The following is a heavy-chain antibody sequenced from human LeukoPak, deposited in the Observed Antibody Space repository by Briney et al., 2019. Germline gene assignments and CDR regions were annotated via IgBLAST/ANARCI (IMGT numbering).Heavy chain of an antibody. V-gene: IGHV1-2*02. CDR3: ARVSYGSGSYYSAPDAFDI. D-gene: IGHD3-10*01. Sequence: GASVKVSCKASGYTFTGYYMHWVRQAPGQGLEWMGWINPNSGGTNYAQKFQGRVTMTRDTSISTAYMELSRLRSDDTAVYYCARVSYGSGSYYSAPDAFDIWGQGTMVTVSS. J-gene: IGHJ3*02. CDR2: INPNSGGT. CDR1: GYTFTGYY.